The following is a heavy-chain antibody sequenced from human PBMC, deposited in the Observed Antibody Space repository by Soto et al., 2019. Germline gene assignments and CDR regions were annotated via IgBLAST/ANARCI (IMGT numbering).Heavy chain of an antibody. CDR2: IYYSGST. D-gene: IGHD6-19*01. J-gene: IGHJ6*02. CDR3: ARGGRGWNYDYYYGMDV. CDR1: GGSISSGGYY. V-gene: IGHV4-31*03. Sequence: SETLSLTCTVSGGSISSGGYYWSWIRQHPGKGLEWIGYIYYSGSTYYNPSLKSRVTISVDTSKNQFSLKLSSVTAADTAVYYCARGGRGWNYDYYYGMDVWGQGTTVTVSS.